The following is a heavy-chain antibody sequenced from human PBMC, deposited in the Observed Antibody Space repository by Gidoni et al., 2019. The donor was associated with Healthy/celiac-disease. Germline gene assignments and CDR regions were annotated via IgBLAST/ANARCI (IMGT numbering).Heavy chain of an antibody. CDR1: GGSISSGSYY. J-gene: IGHJ4*02. CDR3: AREGVLRYYDSSGTNDY. CDR2: IYTSGST. V-gene: IGHV4-61*02. D-gene: IGHD3-22*01. Sequence: QVQLQESGPGLVKPSQTLSLTSTVPGGSISSGSYYWSWIRQPAGKGLEWIGRIYTSGSTNYNPSLKSRVTISVDTSKNQFSLKLSSVTAADTAVYYCAREGVLRYYDSSGTNDYWGQGTLVTVSS.